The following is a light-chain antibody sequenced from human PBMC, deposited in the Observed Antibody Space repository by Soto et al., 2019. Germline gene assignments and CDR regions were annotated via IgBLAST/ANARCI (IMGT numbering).Light chain of an antibody. Sequence: QSALTQPRSVSGSPGQSVTISCTGTSSDVGAYDYVSWYQHYPGKAPKVIIYDVSQRPSGVPDRFSASKSGNTASLTISGLQAEDEADYYCCSYAGSYIWVFGGGTKVTVL. CDR3: CSYAGSYIWV. V-gene: IGLV2-11*01. CDR1: SSDVGAYDY. J-gene: IGLJ3*02. CDR2: DVS.